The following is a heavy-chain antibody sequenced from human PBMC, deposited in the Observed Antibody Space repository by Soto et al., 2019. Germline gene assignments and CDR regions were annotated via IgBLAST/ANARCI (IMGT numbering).Heavy chain of an antibody. V-gene: IGHV3-23*01. Sequence: EVQLLESGGGLVQPGGSLRLSCAASGFTFSSYAMSWVRQAPGKGLEWVSAISGSGGSTYYADSVKGRFTISRDNSKNTLYLQMNSVRAEDTGVYYCAKTVTYYYDSSGRGLFSSVEYFDYWGQGTLVTVSS. CDR2: ISGSGGST. CDR1: GFTFSSYA. CDR3: AKTVTYYYDSSGRGLFSSVEYFDY. D-gene: IGHD3-22*01. J-gene: IGHJ4*02.